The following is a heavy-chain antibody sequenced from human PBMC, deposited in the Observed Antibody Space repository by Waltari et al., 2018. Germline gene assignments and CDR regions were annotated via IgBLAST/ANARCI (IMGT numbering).Heavy chain of an antibody. D-gene: IGHD6-19*01. CDR2: FDPSGTYT. CDR1: GYIFTNHW. V-gene: IGHV5-10-1*03. CDR3: ARHAFGNSGWHFFDY. Sequence: EVQLVQSGAEIKKPGESLRISCQGSGYIFTNHWITWVRQMPGKGLAWMGGFDPSGTYTNYSPSFQGHVTVSADKSISTAYLQWSSLKASDTAIYYCARHAFGNSGWHFFDYWGQGTLVTVSS. J-gene: IGHJ4*02.